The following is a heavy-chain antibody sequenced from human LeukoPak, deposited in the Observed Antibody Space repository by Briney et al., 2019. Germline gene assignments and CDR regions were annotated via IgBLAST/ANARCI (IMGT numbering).Heavy chain of an antibody. CDR1: GFTFSSYE. V-gene: IGHV3-48*03. Sequence: GGSLRLSCAASGFTFSSYEMNWVRQAPGKGLEWVSLISSSGSTIYYADSVKGRFTISRDNAKNSLYLQMNSLRAEDTAVYYCARDYYGSGSYYPTFDYWGQGTLVTVSS. CDR2: ISSSGSTI. CDR3: ARDYYGSGSYYPTFDY. J-gene: IGHJ4*02. D-gene: IGHD3-10*01.